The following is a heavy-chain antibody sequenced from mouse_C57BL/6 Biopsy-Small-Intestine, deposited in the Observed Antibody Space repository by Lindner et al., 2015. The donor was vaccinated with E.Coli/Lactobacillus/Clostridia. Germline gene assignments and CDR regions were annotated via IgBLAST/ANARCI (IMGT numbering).Heavy chain of an antibody. J-gene: IGHJ4*01. CDR3: ARVDSGSGFYYLDFDY. CDR1: GYTFTAYY. V-gene: IGHV1-64*01. Sequence: SVKVSCKASGYTFTAYYIHWVRQAPGQGLEWMGMINPSGGSTSYAQKFQGRVTMTRDTSTTTVYMELSSLTSADTAVYYCARVDSGSGFYYLDFDYWGQGTLVTVSS. CDR2: INPSGGST. D-gene: IGHD1-1*01.